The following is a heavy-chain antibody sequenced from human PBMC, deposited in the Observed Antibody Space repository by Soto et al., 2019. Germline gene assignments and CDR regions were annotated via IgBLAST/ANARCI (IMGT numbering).Heavy chain of an antibody. CDR2: ISYDGSNK. V-gene: IGHV3-30*18. CDR3: AKDLPSKGSYYEDDAFDI. Sequence: QVQLVESGGGVVQPGRSLRLSCAASGFTFSSYGMHWVRQAPGKGLEWVAVISYDGSNKYYADSVKGRFTISRDNSKNTLYLQMNSLRAEDKAVYYCAKDLPSKGSYYEDDAFDIWGQGTMVTVSS. CDR1: GFTFSSYG. J-gene: IGHJ3*02. D-gene: IGHD1-26*01.